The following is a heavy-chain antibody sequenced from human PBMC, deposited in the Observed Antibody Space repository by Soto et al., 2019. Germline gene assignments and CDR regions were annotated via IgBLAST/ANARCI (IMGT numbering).Heavy chain of an antibody. Sequence: SETLSLTCTVSAGSISSYYWSWIRQPPGKGLEWIGYIYYSGSTNYNPSLKSRVTISVDTSKNQFSLKLSSVTAADTAVYYCARGFSGYYKFDYWGQGTLVTVSS. CDR1: AGSISSYY. V-gene: IGHV4-59*01. CDR2: IYYSGST. CDR3: ARGFSGYYKFDY. J-gene: IGHJ4*02. D-gene: IGHD3-22*01.